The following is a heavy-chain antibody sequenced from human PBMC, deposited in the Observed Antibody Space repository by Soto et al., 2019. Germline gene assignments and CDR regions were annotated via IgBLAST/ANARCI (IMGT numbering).Heavy chain of an antibody. CDR2: ISSSSSYI. J-gene: IGHJ3*02. Sequence: EVQLVESGGGLVKPGGSLRLSCAASGFTFSSYSMNWVRQAPGKGLEWVSSISSSSSYIYYADSVKGRFTISRDNGKNSLYLQMNSLRAEDTAVYYCARDFQWGGAFDIWGQGTMVTVSS. D-gene: IGHD1-26*01. V-gene: IGHV3-21*01. CDR1: GFTFSSYS. CDR3: ARDFQWGGAFDI.